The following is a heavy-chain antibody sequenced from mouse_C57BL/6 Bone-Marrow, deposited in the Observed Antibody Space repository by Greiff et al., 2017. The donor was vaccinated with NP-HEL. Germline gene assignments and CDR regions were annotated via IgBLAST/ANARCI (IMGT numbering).Heavy chain of an antibody. D-gene: IGHD1-1*01. CDR2: IYPGSGST. V-gene: IGHV1-55*01. Sequence: QVQLQQPGAELVKPGASVKMSCKASGYTFTSYWITWVKQRPGQGLEWIGDIYPGSGSTNYNEKFKSKATLTVDTSSSTAYMQLSSLTSEDSAVYYCARGERNYDGSSYDYAMDYWGQGTSVTVSS. CDR1: GYTFTSYW. CDR3: ARGERNYDGSSYDYAMDY. J-gene: IGHJ4*01.